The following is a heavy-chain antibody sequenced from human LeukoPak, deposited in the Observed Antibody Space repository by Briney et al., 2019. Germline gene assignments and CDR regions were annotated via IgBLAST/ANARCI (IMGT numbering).Heavy chain of an antibody. CDR1: GFTFSTYW. CDR2: IRGDGGDI. CDR3: ARVVRYFDY. Sequence: GGSLRLSCAASGFTFSTYWMHWVRQAPGKGLVWVSRIRGDGGDISYADSVKGRFTISGDNAKNTLYLQMNSLSAEDTALYYCARVVRYFDYWGQGTLVTVSS. J-gene: IGHJ4*02. D-gene: IGHD4-17*01. V-gene: IGHV3-74*01.